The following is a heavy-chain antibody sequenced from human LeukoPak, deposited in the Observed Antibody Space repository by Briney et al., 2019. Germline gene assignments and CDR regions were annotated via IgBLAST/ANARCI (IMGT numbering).Heavy chain of an antibody. Sequence: SETLSLTCTVSGGSISSYYWSWIRQPPGKGLEWIGYIHNSGSTNYNPSLKSRVAISVDTSKNQFSLKLSSVTAADTAVYYCARRRTLGVSGGCCWFDPWGQGTLVTVSS. CDR2: IHNSGST. CDR1: GGSISSYY. D-gene: IGHD3-16*01. V-gene: IGHV4-4*09. CDR3: ARRRTLGVSGGCCWFDP. J-gene: IGHJ5*02.